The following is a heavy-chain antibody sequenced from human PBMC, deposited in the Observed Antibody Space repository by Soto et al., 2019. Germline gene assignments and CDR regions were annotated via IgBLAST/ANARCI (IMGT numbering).Heavy chain of an antibody. Sequence: QVQLVESGGGVVQPGRSLRLSCAASGFTFSNYGIHWVRQAPGNGLEWVAVISREGSVRYYADSVKGRFTISRDNSKNTLYLQVNNLRAEDTAVYYCAKEYCGGHCSSDYFDYWGQGTLVTVSS. V-gene: IGHV3-30*18. CDR1: GFTFSNYG. J-gene: IGHJ4*02. CDR2: ISREGSVR. D-gene: IGHD2-21*01. CDR3: AKEYCGGHCSSDYFDY.